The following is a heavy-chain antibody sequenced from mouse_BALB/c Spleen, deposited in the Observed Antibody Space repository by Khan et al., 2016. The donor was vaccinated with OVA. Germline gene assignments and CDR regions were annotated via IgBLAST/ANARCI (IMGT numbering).Heavy chain of an antibody. V-gene: IGHV1-20*02. J-gene: IGHJ2*01. Sequence: EVQLQQSGPELVKPGASVKISCKASGYSFTGYFMNWVMQSHGKRLEWIGRINPHIGETFYNQKFTDKATLTVDESSTTAHMELRSLASEDSAVYYCARKNGSDVDYWGQGTTLTVSS. CDR1: GYSFTGYF. CDR2: INPHIGET. D-gene: IGHD1-1*01. CDR3: ARKNGSDVDY.